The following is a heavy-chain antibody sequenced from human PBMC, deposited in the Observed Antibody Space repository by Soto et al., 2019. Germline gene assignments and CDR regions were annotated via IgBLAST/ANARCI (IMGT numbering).Heavy chain of an antibody. CDR3: ARGGYSSSWRFDC. CDR2: IVPILGTA. V-gene: IGHV1-69*01. J-gene: IGHJ4*02. CDR1: GGTVSSFA. D-gene: IGHD6-13*01. Sequence: QVQLVQSGAEVKKPGSSVRVSCKASGGTVSSFAISWVRQAPGQGLEWMGGIVPILGTAYYAQNFQGRVTITADESTNTAFMELTGLRSEDTAVYYCARGGYSSSWRFDCWGQGTLVTVSS.